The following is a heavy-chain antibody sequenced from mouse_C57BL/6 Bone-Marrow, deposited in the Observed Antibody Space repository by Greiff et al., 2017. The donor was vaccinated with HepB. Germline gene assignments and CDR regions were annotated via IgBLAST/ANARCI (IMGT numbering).Heavy chain of an antibody. D-gene: IGHD1-1*01. Sequence: EVKLMESGGGLVKPGGSLKLSCAASGFTFSSYAMSWVRQTPEKRLEWVATISDGGSYTYYPDNVKGRFTISRDNAKNNLYLQMSHLKSEDTAMYYCARGYYGRDFLYAMDYWGQGTSVTVSS. J-gene: IGHJ4*01. CDR3: ARGYYGRDFLYAMDY. CDR1: GFTFSSYA. CDR2: ISDGGSYT. V-gene: IGHV5-4*03.